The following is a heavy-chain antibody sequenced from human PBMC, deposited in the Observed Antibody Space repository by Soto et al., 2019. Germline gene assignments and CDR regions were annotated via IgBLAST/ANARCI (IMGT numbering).Heavy chain of an antibody. J-gene: IGHJ5*02. CDR3: ARQGPASILNTWFDP. Sequence: SETLSLTCTVSGGSISIYYWSWIRQPPGKGLEWIGYIYYSGSTNYNPSLKSRATISLDTSKNQFSLKLSSVTAADTAVYYCARQGPASILNTWFDPWGPRTLVTVSS. CDR1: GGSISIYY. D-gene: IGHD2-2*01. V-gene: IGHV4-59*01. CDR2: IYYSGST.